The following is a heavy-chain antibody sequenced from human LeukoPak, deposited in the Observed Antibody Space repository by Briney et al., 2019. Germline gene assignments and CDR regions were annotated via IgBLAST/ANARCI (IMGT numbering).Heavy chain of an antibody. V-gene: IGHV4-59*01. CDR3: ARDPAGGGALDL. Sequence: SETLSLTCTVSGVSISTYYWSWIRQPPGKGLEWIGYFYYSGSTNYNPSLKSRVTISVDTSKNQFSLNLISVTAADTAVYYCARDPAGGGALDLWGQGTMVTVSS. D-gene: IGHD3-10*01. CDR1: GVSISTYY. J-gene: IGHJ3*01. CDR2: FYYSGST.